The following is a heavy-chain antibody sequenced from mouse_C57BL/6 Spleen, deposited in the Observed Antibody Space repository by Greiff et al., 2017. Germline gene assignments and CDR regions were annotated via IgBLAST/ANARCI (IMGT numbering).Heavy chain of an antibody. J-gene: IGHJ1*03. V-gene: IGHV5-16*01. Sequence: DVKLVESEGGLVQPGSSMKLSCTASGFTFSDYYMAWVRQVPEKGLEWVANINYDGSSTYYLDSLKSRFIISRDNAKNILYLQMSSLKSEDTATYYCARGGDGNWYFDVWGTGTTVTVS. CDR2: INYDGSST. CDR3: ARGGDGNWYFDV. D-gene: IGHD3-3*01. CDR1: GFTFSDYY.